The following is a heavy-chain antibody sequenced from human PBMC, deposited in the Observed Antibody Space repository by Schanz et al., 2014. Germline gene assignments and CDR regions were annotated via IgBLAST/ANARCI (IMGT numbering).Heavy chain of an antibody. D-gene: IGHD4-17*01. J-gene: IGHJ4*02. CDR1: GYTFTSYY. Sequence: QVQLVQSGAEVKKPGASVKVSCKASGYTFTSYYMHWVRQAPGQGLEWMGWMNPTTGNRGYAQNFQGRVTMTRDTSLKTAYMEMTDLKFEEAGLYYWPIHYGDRPLWGQGTLIAVSS. V-gene: IGHV1-8*02. CDR2: MNPTTGNR. CDR3: PIHYGDRPL.